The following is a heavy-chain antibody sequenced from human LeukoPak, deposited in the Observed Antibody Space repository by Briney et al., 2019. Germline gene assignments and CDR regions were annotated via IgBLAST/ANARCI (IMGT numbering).Heavy chain of an antibody. V-gene: IGHV1-2*02. CDR2: INPNSGGT. D-gene: IGHD2-2*01. CDR1: GYTFTSYG. J-gene: IGHJ5*02. CDR3: AKDPCTTWTRCFTSGFDP. Sequence: ASVKVSCKASGYTFTSYGISWVRQAPGQGLEWMGWINPNSGGTKYAQKFQGRVTMTRDMSANTVYMELSGLTSDDTAVYYCAKDPCTTWTRCFTSGFDPWGQGTLVTVSP.